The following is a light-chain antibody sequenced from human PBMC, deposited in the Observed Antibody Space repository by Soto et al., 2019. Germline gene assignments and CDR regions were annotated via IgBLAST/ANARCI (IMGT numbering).Light chain of an antibody. CDR3: SSYASSSTSV. CDR2: DDS. CDR1: SSDVGGYNF. V-gene: IGLV2-14*01. J-gene: IGLJ1*01. Sequence: QSALTQPASVSGAPGQSVTISCTGTSSDVGGYNFVYWYQQHPGKAPKLMIFDDSNRPSGISNRFSGSKSGNTASLTISGLQAEDEADYYCSSYASSSTSVFGTGTKLTVL.